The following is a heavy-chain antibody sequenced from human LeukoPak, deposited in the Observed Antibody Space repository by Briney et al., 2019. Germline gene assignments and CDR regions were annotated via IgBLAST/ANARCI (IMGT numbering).Heavy chain of an antibody. Sequence: ASVKVSCKASGFAFTEYYMHWVRQAPGQGLEWMGWINPNSGGAHYAPKFQGRVTMTTDTSITTAYMELSRLKFDDTAVYYCARNDGVVWGQGTLVTVSS. V-gene: IGHV1-2*02. CDR2: INPNSGGA. CDR3: ARNDGVV. D-gene: IGHD3-3*01. CDR1: GFAFTEYY. J-gene: IGHJ4*02.